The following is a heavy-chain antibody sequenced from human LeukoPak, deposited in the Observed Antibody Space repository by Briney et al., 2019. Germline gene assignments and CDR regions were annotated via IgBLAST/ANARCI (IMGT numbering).Heavy chain of an antibody. V-gene: IGHV4-59*12. D-gene: IGHD3-22*01. J-gene: IGHJ3*02. CDR2: IYYIGST. CDR1: GGSISSYY. CDR3: ARSLFTMIGLDAFDI. Sequence: PSETLSLICTVSGGSISSYYWSWVRQPPGKGLVWIGYIYYIGSTNYNTSLTSRVTISVATSKNQFTLKLSAVTAADTAVYYCARSLFTMIGLDAFDIWGQGTMVTVSS.